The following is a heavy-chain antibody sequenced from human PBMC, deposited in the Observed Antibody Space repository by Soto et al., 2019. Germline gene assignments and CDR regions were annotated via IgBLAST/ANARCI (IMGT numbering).Heavy chain of an antibody. Sequence: GGSLRLSCAASGFTFSDYYMTWIRQAPGSGLEWVSYISSSSGTISYANSVKGRFTISRDNAQNSLYLQMTSLRAEDTAVYYCTRGTYRSKTDFDYWGQGTLVTVSS. V-gene: IGHV3-11*01. CDR3: TRGTYRSKTDFDY. CDR1: GFTFSDYY. J-gene: IGHJ4*02. CDR2: ISSSSGTI. D-gene: IGHD6-13*01.